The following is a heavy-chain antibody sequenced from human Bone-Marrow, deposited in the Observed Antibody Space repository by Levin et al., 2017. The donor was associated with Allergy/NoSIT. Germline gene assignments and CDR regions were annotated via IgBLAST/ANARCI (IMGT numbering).Heavy chain of an antibody. D-gene: IGHD4/OR15-4a*01. Sequence: LSLTCAASGFPFSNYWMHWVRQSPGKGLVWVARMNLDGTVTDYVDSVKGRFTISRDNAKNTLYLEMHSLRADDTAIYYCAREPTNYDAFNLWGQGTVVTVS. J-gene: IGHJ3*01. CDR1: GFPFSNYW. V-gene: IGHV3-74*01. CDR3: AREPTNYDAFNL. CDR2: MNLDGTVT.